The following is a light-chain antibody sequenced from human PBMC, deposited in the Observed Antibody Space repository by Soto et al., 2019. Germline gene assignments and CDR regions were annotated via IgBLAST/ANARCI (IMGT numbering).Light chain of an antibody. CDR1: QSVSSY. Sequence: EIVMTQSPATLSVSPGERATLSCRASQSVSSYLAWYQQKPGQAPRLLIYDASNRATGIPARFSGSGSGTDFTLTISRLEPEDFAVYYCQQYGRSGTFGQGTKVDIK. J-gene: IGKJ1*01. CDR3: QQYGRSGT. V-gene: IGKV3-20*01. CDR2: DAS.